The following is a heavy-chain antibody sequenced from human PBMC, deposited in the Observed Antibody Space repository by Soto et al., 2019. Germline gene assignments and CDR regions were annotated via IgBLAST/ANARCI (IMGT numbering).Heavy chain of an antibody. V-gene: IGHV1-46*01. CDR2: INPSGGST. J-gene: IGHJ6*02. CDR1: GYTFTSYY. D-gene: IGHD3-3*01. CDR3: ARDLRGESYYYGMDV. Sequence: GASVKVSCKASGYTFTSYYMHWVRQAPGQGLEWMGIINPSGGSTSYAQKFQGRVTMTRDTSTSTVYMELSSLRSEDTAVYYCARDLRGESYYYGMDVWGQGTTVTVSS.